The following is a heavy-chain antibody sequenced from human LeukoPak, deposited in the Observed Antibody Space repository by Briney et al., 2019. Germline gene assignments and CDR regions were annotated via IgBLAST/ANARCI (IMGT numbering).Heavy chain of an antibody. D-gene: IGHD1-7*01. Sequence: PGGSLRLSCAASGFTFSSYGMHWVRQAPGKGLEWVAVISYDGSNKYYADSVKGRFTISRDNSKNTLYLQMNSLRAEDTAVYYYAKVELTWRPREGWGQGTLVTVSS. CDR2: ISYDGSNK. V-gene: IGHV3-30*18. CDR3: AKVELTWRPREG. J-gene: IGHJ4*02. CDR1: GFTFSSYG.